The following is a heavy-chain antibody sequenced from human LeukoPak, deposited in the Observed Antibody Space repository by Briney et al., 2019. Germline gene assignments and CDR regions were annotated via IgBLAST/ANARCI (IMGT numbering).Heavy chain of an antibody. Sequence: GGSLRLSCAASGFTFSSYAMSWVRQAPGKGLEWVAAISGSGDSTYYADSVKGRFTISRDNAKNSLYLQMNSLRAEDTAVYYCARDRGRGDFWSGLYGYWGQGTLVTVSS. CDR2: ISGSGDST. CDR1: GFTFSSYA. D-gene: IGHD3-3*01. CDR3: ARDRGRGDFWSGLYGY. J-gene: IGHJ4*02. V-gene: IGHV3-23*01.